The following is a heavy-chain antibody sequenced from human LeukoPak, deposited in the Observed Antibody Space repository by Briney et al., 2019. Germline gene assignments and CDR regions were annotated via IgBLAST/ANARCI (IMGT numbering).Heavy chain of an antibody. V-gene: IGHV4-34*01. Sequence: SETLSLTCAVYGGSFSGYYWSWIRQPPGKGLEWIGEINHSGSTNYNPSLKSRVTISVDTSKNQFSLKLSSVTAADTAVYYCAMLGYFDWKFDYWGQGTLVTVSS. D-gene: IGHD3-9*01. CDR3: AMLGYFDWKFDY. CDR2: INHSGST. CDR1: GGSFSGYY. J-gene: IGHJ4*02.